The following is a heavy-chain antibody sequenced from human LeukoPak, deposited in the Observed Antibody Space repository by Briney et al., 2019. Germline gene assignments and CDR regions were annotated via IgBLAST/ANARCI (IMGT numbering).Heavy chain of an antibody. D-gene: IGHD1-20*01. CDR3: ARFWYNWNY. CDR2: IYYSGST. V-gene: IGHV4-39*01. J-gene: IGHJ4*02. Sequence: SGTLSLTCAVSGGSISSSSHYWGWIRQPPGKGLEWIGSIYYSGSTYYNPSLKSRVTISVDTSKNQFSLKLSSVTAADTAVYYCARFWYNWNYWGQGTLVTVSS. CDR1: GGSISSSSHY.